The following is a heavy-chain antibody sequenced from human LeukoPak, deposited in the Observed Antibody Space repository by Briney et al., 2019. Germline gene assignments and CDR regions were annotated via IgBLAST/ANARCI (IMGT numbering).Heavy chain of an antibody. CDR1: GFTFSSYG. D-gene: IGHD6-19*01. CDR3: AREEYSSGWYSLNYYYYGMDV. Sequence: GRSLRLSCAASGFTFSSYGMHWVRQAPGKGLEWVAVIWYDGSNKYYADSVKGRFTISRDNSKNTPYLQMNSLRAEDTAVYYCAREEYSSGWYSLNYYYYGMDVWGQGTTVTVSS. V-gene: IGHV3-33*01. CDR2: IWYDGSNK. J-gene: IGHJ6*02.